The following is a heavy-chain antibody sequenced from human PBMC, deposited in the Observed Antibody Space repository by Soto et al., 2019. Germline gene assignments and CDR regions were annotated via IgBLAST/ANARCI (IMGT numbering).Heavy chain of an antibody. Sequence: QTLSPTCAISGASVSSNIAAWNWIRQSPTRGLEWLGRTYYRSKWYNDYAVSVKSRITINPDTSKNQFSLQLNSVTPEDTAVYYCAGEGSSSPQYNWFDPWGQGTLVTVSS. CDR3: AGEGSSSPQYNWFDP. J-gene: IGHJ5*02. V-gene: IGHV6-1*01. D-gene: IGHD6-13*01. CDR1: GASVSSNIAA. CDR2: TYYRSKWYN.